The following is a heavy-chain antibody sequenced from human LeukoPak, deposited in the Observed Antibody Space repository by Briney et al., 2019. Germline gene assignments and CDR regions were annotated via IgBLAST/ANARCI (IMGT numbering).Heavy chain of an antibody. J-gene: IGHJ6*03. V-gene: IGHV4-59*01. CDR1: GGSISSYY. Sequence: SETLSLTCTVSGGSISSYYWSWIRQPPGKGLEWIGYIYCSGSTNYNPSLKSRVTISVDTSKNQFSLKLSSVTAADTAVYYCARNPKGYCSGGSCNRYYYYYYYMDVWGKGTTVTVSS. CDR3: ARNPKGYCSGGSCNRYYYYYYYMDV. CDR2: IYCSGST. D-gene: IGHD2-15*01.